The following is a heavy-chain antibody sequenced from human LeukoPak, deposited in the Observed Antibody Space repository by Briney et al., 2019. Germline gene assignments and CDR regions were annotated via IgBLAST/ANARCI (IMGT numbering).Heavy chain of an antibody. Sequence: SETLSLTCTVSGGSISSGGYYWSWIRQPPGKGLEWIGYIYYSGSTNYNPSLKSRVTISVDTSKNQFSLKLSSVTAADTAVYYCARQGYDILTGYPRWFDPWGQGTLVTVSS. CDR3: ARQGYDILTGYPRWFDP. CDR2: IYYSGST. CDR1: GGSISSGGYY. J-gene: IGHJ5*02. V-gene: IGHV4-61*08. D-gene: IGHD3-9*01.